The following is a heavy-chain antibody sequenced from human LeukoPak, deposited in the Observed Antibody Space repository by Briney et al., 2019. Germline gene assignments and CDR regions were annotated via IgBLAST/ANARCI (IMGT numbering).Heavy chain of an antibody. CDR2: IYYSGST. Sequence: KPSETLSLTCTVSGGSISSYYWSWIRQPPGKGLEWIGYIYYSGSTNYNPSLKSRVTISVDTSKNQFSLKLSSVTAADTAVYYCAGVSRITIFGVVADAFDIWGQGTMVTVSS. J-gene: IGHJ3*02. CDR3: AGVSRITIFGVVADAFDI. V-gene: IGHV4-59*01. D-gene: IGHD3-3*01. CDR1: GGSISSYY.